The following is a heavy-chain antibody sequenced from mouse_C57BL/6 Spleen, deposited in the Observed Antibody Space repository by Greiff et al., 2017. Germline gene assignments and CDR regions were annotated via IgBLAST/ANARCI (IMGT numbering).Heavy chain of an antibody. CDR3: ARGADFDY. CDR2: IDPSNSYT. CDR1: GYTFTSYW. V-gene: IGHV1-59*01. J-gene: IGHJ2*01. Sequence: VQLQQPGAELVRPGTSVKLSCKASGYTFTSYWMHWVKQRPGQGLEWIGVIDPSNSYTNYNQKFKGKATLTVDTSSSTAYMQLSSLTSDVSAVYYCARGADFDYWGEGTTRTVSS.